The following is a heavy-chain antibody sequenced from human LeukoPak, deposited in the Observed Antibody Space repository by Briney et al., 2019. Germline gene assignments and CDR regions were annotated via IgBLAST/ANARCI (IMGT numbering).Heavy chain of an antibody. CDR2: ISSTSSYI. CDR3: ARDLNGHMS. Sequence: GGFLRLSCAASGFTFSSYTMDWVRQAPGKGLEWVSSISSTSSYIYYADSVKGRFTISRDNAKSSLYLQMNSLRAEDTAVYYCARDLNGHMSWGQGTQVTVSS. V-gene: IGHV3-21*01. CDR1: GFTFSSYT. J-gene: IGHJ5*02. D-gene: IGHD2-8*01.